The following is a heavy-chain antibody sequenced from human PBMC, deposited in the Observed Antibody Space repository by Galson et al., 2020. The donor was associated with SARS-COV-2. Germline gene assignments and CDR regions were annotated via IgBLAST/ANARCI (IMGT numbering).Heavy chain of an antibody. D-gene: IGHD3-22*01. CDR1: GESFSCHH. J-gene: IGHJ4*02. V-gene: IGHV4-34*01. Sequence: SETLSLTCAVYGESFSCHHWSWIRQPPGEGLEWIGEINQSGNINYNPSLKSRVTISVDTSKNQFSLKLSSVTAADTAVYYCARGRLQITMMVVVFTGGSFYFDYWGQGTLVTVSS. CDR3: ARGRLQITMMVVVFTGGSFYFDY. CDR2: INQSGNI.